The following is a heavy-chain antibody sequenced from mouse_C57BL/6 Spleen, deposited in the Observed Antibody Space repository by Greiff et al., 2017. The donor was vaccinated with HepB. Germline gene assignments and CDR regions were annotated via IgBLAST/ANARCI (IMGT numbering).Heavy chain of an antibody. Sequence: EVKLVESEGGLVQPGSSMKLSCTASGFTFSDYYMAWVRQVPEKGLEWVANINYDGSSTYYLDSLKSRFIISRDNAKNILYLQMSSLKSEDTATYYCARETVTTVVARGYFDVWGTGTTVTVSS. CDR2: INYDGSST. J-gene: IGHJ1*03. CDR3: ARETVTTVVARGYFDV. D-gene: IGHD1-1*01. CDR1: GFTFSDYY. V-gene: IGHV5-16*01.